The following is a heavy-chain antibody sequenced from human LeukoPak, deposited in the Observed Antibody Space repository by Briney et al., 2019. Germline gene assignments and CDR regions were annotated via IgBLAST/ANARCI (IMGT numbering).Heavy chain of an antibody. Sequence: SETLSLTCTVSDGSISGTPYFWGWFRQPPGKGPEWIGNIHYTGTVYYSASLQSRVTISVDTSKNQFPLRLHSLTAADTAVYFCARVTRYDDSRTYSYMDVWGKGTTVTVSS. J-gene: IGHJ6*03. CDR2: IHYTGTV. CDR3: ARVTRYDDSRTYSYMDV. CDR1: DGSISGTPYF. D-gene: IGHD4-17*01. V-gene: IGHV4-39*06.